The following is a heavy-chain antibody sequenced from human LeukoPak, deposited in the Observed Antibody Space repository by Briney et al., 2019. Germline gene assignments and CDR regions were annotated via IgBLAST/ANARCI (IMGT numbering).Heavy chain of an antibody. CDR2: ISWNSVNI. D-gene: IGHD5-24*01. V-gene: IGHV3-9*01. J-gene: IGHJ4*02. CDR1: GFTVDDYA. CDR3: VKDRGLRNQWLQVTYDS. Sequence: GSSLRLSCAASGFTVDDYAIYWVRQARGKGLEWVSGISWNSVNIGHEDSVKGRFTISRDNAKNSLHLQMNSLRPEDTALYYCVKDRGLRNQWLQVTYDSWGQGTLVTVSS.